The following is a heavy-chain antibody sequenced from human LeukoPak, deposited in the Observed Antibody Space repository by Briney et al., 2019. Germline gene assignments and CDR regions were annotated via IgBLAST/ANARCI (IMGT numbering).Heavy chain of an antibody. Sequence: SETLSLTCTVSGGSISSYYWSWIRQPPGKGLEWIGYIYYSGSTNYNPSLKSRVTISVDTSKNQFSLKLSSVTAADTAVYYCARAFGYYDSSGYYFTAFDIWGQGTMVTVSS. D-gene: IGHD3-22*01. V-gene: IGHV4-59*01. CDR1: GGSISSYY. CDR2: IYYSGST. CDR3: ARAFGYYDSSGYYFTAFDI. J-gene: IGHJ3*02.